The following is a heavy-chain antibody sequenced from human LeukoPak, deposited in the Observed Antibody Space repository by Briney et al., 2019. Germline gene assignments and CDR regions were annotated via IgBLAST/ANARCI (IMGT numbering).Heavy chain of an antibody. CDR1: GYSISSGYY. CDR3: ARGLGRQQLVSPFDY. J-gene: IGHJ4*02. Sequence: SETLSLTCTVSGYSISSGYYWGWIRQPPGKGLEWLASIYHSGTIYYNPPLKSRVTISVDTSKNQFSLKLTSVTAADTAVYYCARGLGRQQLVSPFDYWGQGTLVTVSS. V-gene: IGHV4-38-2*02. CDR2: IYHSGTI. D-gene: IGHD6-13*01.